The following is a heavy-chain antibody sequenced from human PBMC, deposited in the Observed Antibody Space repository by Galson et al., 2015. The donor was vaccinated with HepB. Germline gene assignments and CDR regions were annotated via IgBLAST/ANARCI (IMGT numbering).Heavy chain of an antibody. CDR3: ARVPLGYCSSTSCYAGPVDY. CDR2: MNPNSGNT. CDR1: GYTFTSYD. V-gene: IGHV1-8*01. D-gene: IGHD2-2*01. Sequence: SVKVSCKASGYTFTSYDINWVRQATGQGLEWMGWMNPNSGNTGYAQKFQGRVTMTRNTSISTAYMELSSLKSEDTAVYYCARVPLGYCSSTSCYAGPVDYWGQGTLVTVSS. J-gene: IGHJ4*02.